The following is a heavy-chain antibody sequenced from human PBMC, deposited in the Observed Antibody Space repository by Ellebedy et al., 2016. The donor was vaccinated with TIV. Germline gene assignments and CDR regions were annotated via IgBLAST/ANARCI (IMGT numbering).Heavy chain of an antibody. CDR3: ARDSGPSGSPNAFDV. D-gene: IGHD1-26*01. J-gene: IGHJ3*01. CDR1: GFTVSSNY. CDR2: IYSGGST. V-gene: IGHV3-53*01. Sequence: GGSLRLSCAASGFTVSSNYMSWVRQTPGKGLEWVSLIYSGGSTYYADSVKGRFTISRDNSKNTLYLQMNSLRAEDTAVYYCARDSGPSGSPNAFDVWGQGTLVTVSS.